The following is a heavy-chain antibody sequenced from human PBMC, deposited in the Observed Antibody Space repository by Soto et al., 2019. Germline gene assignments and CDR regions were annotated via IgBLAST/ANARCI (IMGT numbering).Heavy chain of an antibody. D-gene: IGHD3-3*01. Sequence: GGSLRLSCAASGFTFSSYAMSWVRQAPGKGLEWVSAISGSGGSTYYADSVKGRFTISRDNSKNTLYLQMNSLRAEDTAVYYCAKPLRFLEWLNYGMDVWGQGTTVTVSS. V-gene: IGHV3-23*01. CDR3: AKPLRFLEWLNYGMDV. CDR2: ISGSGGST. J-gene: IGHJ6*02. CDR1: GFTFSSYA.